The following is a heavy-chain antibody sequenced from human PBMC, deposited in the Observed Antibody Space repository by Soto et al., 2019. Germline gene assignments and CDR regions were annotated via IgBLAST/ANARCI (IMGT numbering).Heavy chain of an antibody. CDR2: IYYSGST. Sequence: QVQLQESGPGLVKPSETLSLTCTVSGGSISSYYWSWIRQPPGKGLEWIGYIYYSGSTNYNPSLSSRVTISVDTYKTQFSLKLSSVTAADTAVYYCARDGGRFLEWLSRPYYYSYGMDVWGPGTTVTVSS. CDR1: GGSISSYY. V-gene: IGHV4-59*01. D-gene: IGHD3-3*01. CDR3: ARDGGRFLEWLSRPYYYSYGMDV. J-gene: IGHJ6*02.